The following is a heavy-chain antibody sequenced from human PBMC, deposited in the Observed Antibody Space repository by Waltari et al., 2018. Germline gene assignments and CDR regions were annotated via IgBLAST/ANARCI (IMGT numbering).Heavy chain of an antibody. CDR1: GGSISSYY. CDR3: ARQSIDDFWSGYYNGWFDP. J-gene: IGHJ5*02. D-gene: IGHD3-3*01. CDR2: IYYSGST. V-gene: IGHV4-59*01. Sequence: QVQLQESGPGLVKPSETLSLTCTVSGGSISSYYWSWIRQPPGQGLEWIGYIYYSGSTNYNPSLKSRVTISVDTSKNQFSLKLSSVTAADTAVYYCARQSIDDFWSGYYNGWFDPWGQGTLVTVSS.